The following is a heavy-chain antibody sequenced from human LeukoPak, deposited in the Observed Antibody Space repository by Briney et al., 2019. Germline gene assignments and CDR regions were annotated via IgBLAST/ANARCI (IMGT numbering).Heavy chain of an antibody. Sequence: PSETLSLTCTVSGGSISSYYWSWIRQPPGKGLEGIGYIYYSGSTNYNPSLKSRVTISVDTSKNQFSLKLSSVTAADTAVYYCATAARVWELLGYYFDYWGQGTLVTVSS. J-gene: IGHJ4*02. D-gene: IGHD1-26*01. CDR2: IYYSGST. V-gene: IGHV4-59*01. CDR3: ATAARVWELLGYYFDY. CDR1: GGSISSYY.